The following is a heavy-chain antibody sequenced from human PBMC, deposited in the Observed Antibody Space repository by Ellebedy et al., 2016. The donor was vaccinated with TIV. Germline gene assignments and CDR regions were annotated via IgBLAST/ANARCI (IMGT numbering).Heavy chain of an antibody. CDR3: ARTVSYSSGWYGY. CDR2: IIPILGIA. V-gene: IGHV1-69*04. D-gene: IGHD6-19*01. J-gene: IGHJ4*02. CDR1: GGTFSNYV. Sequence: AASVKVSCKASGGTFSNYVISWVRQAPGQGLEWMGRIIPILGIANYAQKFQGRVTITADKSTSTAYMELRSLRTEDTAVFYCARTVSYSSGWYGYWGQGTLVTVSS.